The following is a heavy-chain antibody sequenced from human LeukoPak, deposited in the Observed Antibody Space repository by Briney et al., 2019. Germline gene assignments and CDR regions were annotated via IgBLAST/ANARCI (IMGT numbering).Heavy chain of an antibody. J-gene: IGHJ6*02. V-gene: IGHV1-69*01. D-gene: IGHD4-17*01. CDR2: IIPIFGTA. CDR3: ARTVMEPHLDYYYDMDV. Sequence: SVTVSCNASARTFTCNDFSLARLAPGQGLEWMGGIIPIFGTANYAQKFQGRVTITADESTSTAYMELSSLRSEDTAVYYCARTVMEPHLDYYYDMDVWGQGTTVTVSS. CDR1: ARTFTCND.